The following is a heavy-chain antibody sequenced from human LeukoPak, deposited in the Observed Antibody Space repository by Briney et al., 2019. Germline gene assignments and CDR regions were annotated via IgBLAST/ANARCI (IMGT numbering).Heavy chain of an antibody. CDR3: AKEGTPYASKWYDY. D-gene: IGHD6-13*01. J-gene: IGHJ4*02. V-gene: IGHV3-30*18. CDR2: ISYDGSIK. Sequence: GRSLRLSCAASGFXFSTYGIHWVRQAPGKGLEWVAVISYDGSIKYYADSVKGRFTISRDNPKNTLFLQMDSLRAEDTAVYYCAKEGTPYASKWYDYWGQGTLITVSS. CDR1: GFXFSTYG.